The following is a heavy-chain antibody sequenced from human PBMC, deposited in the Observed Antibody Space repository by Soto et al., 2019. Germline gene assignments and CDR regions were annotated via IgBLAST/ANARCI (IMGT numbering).Heavy chain of an antibody. V-gene: IGHV4-34*01. CDR2: INHSGST. Sequence: SETLSLTCAVYGGSFSGYYWSWIRQPPGKGLEWIGEINHSGSTNYNPSLKSRVTISVDTSKNQFSLKLSSVTAADTAVYYCARGRGHEGSPGRRDGRDYFDYWGQGTLVTVSS. J-gene: IGHJ4*02. D-gene: IGHD2-15*01. CDR1: GGSFSGYY. CDR3: ARGRGHEGSPGRRDGRDYFDY.